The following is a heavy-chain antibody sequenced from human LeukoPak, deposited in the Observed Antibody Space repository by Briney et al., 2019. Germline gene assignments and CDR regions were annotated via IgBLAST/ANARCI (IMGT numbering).Heavy chain of an antibody. CDR3: AYSSSSGGYYFDY. D-gene: IGHD6-6*01. J-gene: IGHJ4*02. CDR1: GGTFSSYT. V-gene: IGHV1-69*02. Sequence: ASVKVSCKASGGTFSSYTISWVRQAPGQGLEWMGRIIPILGIANYAQKFQGRVTITADKSTSTAYMELSSLRSEDTAVYYCAYSSSSGGYYFDYWGQGTLVTVSS. CDR2: IIPILGIA.